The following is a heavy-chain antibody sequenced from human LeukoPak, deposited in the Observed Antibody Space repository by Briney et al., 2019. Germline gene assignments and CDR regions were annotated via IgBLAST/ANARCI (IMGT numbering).Heavy chain of an antibody. CDR2: VWDDGNNK. J-gene: IGHJ3*02. CDR3: TRDPTPGAFDI. Sequence: GGSLRLSCAASGFIFISYGMHWVRQAPGKGLEWVADVWDDGNNKYYADSVKGRFTISRDNSKNTLYLQMNSLRAEDTAVYYCTRDPTPGAFDIWGQGTMVTVSS. CDR1: GFIFISYG. V-gene: IGHV3-33*01.